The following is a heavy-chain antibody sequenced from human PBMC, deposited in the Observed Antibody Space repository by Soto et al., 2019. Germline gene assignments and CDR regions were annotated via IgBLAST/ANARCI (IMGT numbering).Heavy chain of an antibody. CDR1: GGSISSSSYY. J-gene: IGHJ3*02. V-gene: IGHV4-39*01. D-gene: IGHD2-8*01. Sequence: QLQLQEPGPGLVKPSETLSLTCTVSGGSISSSSYYWGWIRQPPGKGLEWIGSIYDSGSTYYNPSLKSRVPISVDKSKNQFSLRLTSVTAADTAVYYCARGDIVLMGFDIWGQGTVVTVSS. CDR3: ARGDIVLMGFDI. CDR2: IYDSGST.